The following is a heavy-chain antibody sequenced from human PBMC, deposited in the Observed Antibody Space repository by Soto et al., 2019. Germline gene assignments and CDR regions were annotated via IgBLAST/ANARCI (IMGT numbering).Heavy chain of an antibody. CDR1: GGSISDYH. J-gene: IGHJ5*02. CDR3: ARGPVGDCSAGRCYNVGFGP. CDR2: ITNSGTT. V-gene: IGHV4-34*01. D-gene: IGHD2-15*01. Sequence: SETLSLTCAVYGGSISDYHWTWLRQPPGKGLEWIGEITNSGTTNYNPSLRGRVTISEDTSTNHFSLRLTSVTAADTAVYYCARGPVGDCSAGRCYNVGFGPWGQGTLVTVS.